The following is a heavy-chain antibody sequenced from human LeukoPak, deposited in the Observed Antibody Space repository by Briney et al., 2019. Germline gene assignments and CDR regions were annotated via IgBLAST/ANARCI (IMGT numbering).Heavy chain of an antibody. CDR2: INPNSGGT. J-gene: IGHJ5*02. D-gene: IGHD6-19*01. CDR1: GYTFTGYY. V-gene: IGHV1-2*06. Sequence: ASVKVSCKASGYTFTGYYMHWVRQAPGQGLEWMGRINPNSGGTNYAQKFQGRVTITADESTSTAYMELSSLRSEDTAVYYCARGYSSGWYGLRWFDPWGQGTLVTVSS. CDR3: ARGYSSGWYGLRWFDP.